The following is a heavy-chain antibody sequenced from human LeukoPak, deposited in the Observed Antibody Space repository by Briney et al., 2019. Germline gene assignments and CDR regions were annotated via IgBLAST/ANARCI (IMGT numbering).Heavy chain of an antibody. D-gene: IGHD3-3*01. CDR2: IGRSSQYI. CDR1: GFTLSLYS. V-gene: IGHV3-21*01. J-gene: IGHJ6*03. Sequence: GGSLRLSCTASGFTLSLYSMHWVRQAPGKGLEWLSSIGRSSQYIDYGDSVRGRFTIARDDAKNSLYLDMNSPRDEDTAVYSCARDASNIDFAPYFYYMDVWGKGTTVTVSS. CDR3: ARDASNIDFAPYFYYMDV.